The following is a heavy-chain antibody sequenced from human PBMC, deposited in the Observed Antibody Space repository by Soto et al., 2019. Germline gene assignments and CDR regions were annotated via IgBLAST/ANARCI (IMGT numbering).Heavy chain of an antibody. Sequence: KPSETLSLTCTVSDGSISSYYWGWIRQPPGKGLEWIGYIFYTGSTYYNPSLKSRVTISVDTSKNQFSLRLSSVTAADTAVYYCARHYPIGNNWNYFDYWGQGTLVTVSS. V-gene: IGHV4-59*08. CDR1: DGSISSYY. D-gene: IGHD1-1*01. CDR2: IFYTGST. J-gene: IGHJ4*02. CDR3: ARHYPIGNNWNYFDY.